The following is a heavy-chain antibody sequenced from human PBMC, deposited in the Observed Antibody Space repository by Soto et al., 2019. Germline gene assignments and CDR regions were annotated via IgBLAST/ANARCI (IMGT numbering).Heavy chain of an antibody. J-gene: IGHJ5*01. CDR1: GFSFSTYG. CDR3: AKDLPGKLLSTCFDS. Sequence: PGGSLRLSCAASGFSFSTYGMHWVRQAPGKGLEWVAAISHDGSNKHYVDSVKGRFTISRDSSKNTLYLEMNSLRAEDTAVYFYAKDLPGKLLSTCFDSGGRGTLVTVSS. D-gene: IGHD3-10*01. V-gene: IGHV3-30*18. CDR2: ISHDGSNK.